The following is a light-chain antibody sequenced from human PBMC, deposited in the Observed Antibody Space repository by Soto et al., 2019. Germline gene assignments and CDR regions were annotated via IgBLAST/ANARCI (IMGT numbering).Light chain of an antibody. J-gene: IGKJ2*01. CDR1: QSVSSN. V-gene: IGKV3-15*01. Sequence: EIVMTQSPATLSVSPGERATLSCRASQSVSSNLAWYQQKPGQAPRLLIYGASTRATGIPARFSGSGSGTEFTLTLRRLPSEDFAVYYCQQYNDWPPKQYTFGQGPKLEIK. CDR2: GAS. CDR3: QQYNDWPPKQYT.